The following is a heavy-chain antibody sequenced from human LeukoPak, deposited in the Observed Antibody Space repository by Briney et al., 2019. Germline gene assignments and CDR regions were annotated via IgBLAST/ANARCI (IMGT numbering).Heavy chain of an antibody. CDR1: GFTFSSYW. J-gene: IGHJ4*02. CDR2: IKQDGSEK. Sequence: GGSLGLSCAASGFTFSSYWMSWVRQAPGKGLEWVANIKQDGSEKYYVDSVKGRFTISRDNAKNSLYLQMNSLRAEDTAVYYCARDRGDKITGIAVAFFDYWGQGTLVTVSS. CDR3: ARDRGDKITGIAVAFFDY. V-gene: IGHV3-7*01. D-gene: IGHD6-19*01.